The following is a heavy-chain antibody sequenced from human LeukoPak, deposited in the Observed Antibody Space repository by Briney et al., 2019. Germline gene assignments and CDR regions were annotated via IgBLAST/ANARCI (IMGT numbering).Heavy chain of an antibody. V-gene: IGHV3-23*01. CDR2: IGSDNKP. J-gene: IGHJ6*02. CDR1: GFTFSAYA. D-gene: IGHD3-10*02. Sequence: GGSLRLSCEASGFTFSAYAMTWVRQAPGRGLEWVSSIGSDNKPHYSESVKGRFAISRDNSKNTLFLQLHNLRVEDTALYYCARDLHYYVAMGVWGQGTTVTVSS. CDR3: ARDLHYYVAMGV.